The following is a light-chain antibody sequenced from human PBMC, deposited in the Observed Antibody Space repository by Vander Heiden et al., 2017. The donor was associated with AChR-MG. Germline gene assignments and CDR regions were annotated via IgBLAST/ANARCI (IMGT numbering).Light chain of an antibody. CDR2: AVN. CDR1: SRDVRGYTG. Sequence: QSALTQPPPASWSPGQPPAIPCTGTSRDVRGYTGTSWYQPYPRNGPTLMIYAVNRRPSGAPDRSAGSKSGNTASLTVSGLQAEDEADYCCGSYASSNIVLFGGGTKLTVL. CDR3: GSYASSNIVL. J-gene: IGLJ2*01. V-gene: IGLV2-8*01.